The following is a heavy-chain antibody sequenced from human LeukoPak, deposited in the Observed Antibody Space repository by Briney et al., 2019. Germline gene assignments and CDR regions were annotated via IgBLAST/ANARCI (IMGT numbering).Heavy chain of an antibody. J-gene: IGHJ4*02. V-gene: IGHV3-9*01. CDR1: GFTFDDYA. CDR2: ISWNSGSI. Sequence: GGSLRLSCAASGFTFDDYAMHWVRQAPGKGLEWVPGISWNSGSIGYADSVKGRFTISRDNAKNSLYLQMNSLRAEDTALYYCAKDMRYNWNYLDYWGQGTLVTVSS. CDR3: AKDMRYNWNYLDY. D-gene: IGHD1-7*01.